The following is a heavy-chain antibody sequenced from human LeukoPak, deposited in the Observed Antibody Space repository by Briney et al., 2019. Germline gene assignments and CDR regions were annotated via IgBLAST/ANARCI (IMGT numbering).Heavy chain of an antibody. D-gene: IGHD2/OR15-2a*01. CDR2: ISGDATST. V-gene: IGHV3-23*01. J-gene: IGHJ5*02. CDR3: ARDRNPGPLSGWFDP. Sequence: GGSLRLSCVASGFTFHNFAISWVRQTPGKGLEWVSGISGDATSTYDTDSVKGRFTISRDNSKNTLYLQMNSLRAEDTAVYYCARDRNPGPLSGWFDPWGQGTLVTVSS. CDR1: GFTFHNFA.